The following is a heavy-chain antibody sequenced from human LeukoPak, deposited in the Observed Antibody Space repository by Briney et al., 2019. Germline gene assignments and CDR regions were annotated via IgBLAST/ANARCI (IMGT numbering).Heavy chain of an antibody. CDR3: ARFSYYYDSSGTDY. Sequence: SETLSLTCTVSGGSISSSSYYWGWIRQPPGKRLEWIGSIYYSGSTYYNPSLKSRVTISVDTSKNQFSLKLSSVTAADTAVYYCARFSYYYDSSGTDYWGQGTLVTVSS. J-gene: IGHJ4*02. V-gene: IGHV4-39*01. CDR2: IYYSGST. D-gene: IGHD3-22*01. CDR1: GGSISSSSYY.